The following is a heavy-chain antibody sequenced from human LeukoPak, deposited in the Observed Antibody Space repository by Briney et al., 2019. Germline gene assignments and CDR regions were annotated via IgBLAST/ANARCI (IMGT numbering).Heavy chain of an antibody. CDR2: INAYNGNT. D-gene: IGHD2-8*01. Sequence: ASLKVSCQASGYTFTSHGISWVRQTPGQGLEWMGWINAYNGNTNYAQKLQGRVTMTTDRSTSTAYMELRSLRSDDTAVYYCARVGYCTNGVCYGGVDYWGQGTLVTVSS. CDR1: GYTFTSHG. CDR3: ARVGYCTNGVCYGGVDY. J-gene: IGHJ4*02. V-gene: IGHV1-18*01.